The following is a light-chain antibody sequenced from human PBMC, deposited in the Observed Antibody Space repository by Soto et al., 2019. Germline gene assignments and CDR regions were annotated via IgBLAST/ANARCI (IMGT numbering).Light chain of an antibody. J-gene: IGKJ1*01. V-gene: IGKV3-20*01. CDR2: GAS. CDR3: QQYYTSPWK. CDR1: QSIGNAY. Sequence: RTRVVLALCVDLGAILTSKNSQSIGNAYLAWYQQKPGQTPRLLIYGASNRVTGIPDRFSASGSGTDFTLTISSLETDDFAVYYCQQYYTSPWKLGRGTKVDIK.